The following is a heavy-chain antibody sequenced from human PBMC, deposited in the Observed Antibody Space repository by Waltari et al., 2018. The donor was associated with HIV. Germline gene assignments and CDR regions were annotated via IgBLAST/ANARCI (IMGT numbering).Heavy chain of an antibody. Sequence: EVQLVESGGGLIQPGGSLRLSCAASGLPVSRNYMRGVRQAPGKGLEWVSVIYSGGSTYYADSVKGRFTISRDNSKNTLYLQMNSLRAEDTAVYYCARDPEMATKWGYWGQGTLVSVSS. CDR3: ARDPEMATKWGY. J-gene: IGHJ4*02. CDR1: GLPVSRNY. CDR2: IYSGGST. D-gene: IGHD5-12*01. V-gene: IGHV3-53*01.